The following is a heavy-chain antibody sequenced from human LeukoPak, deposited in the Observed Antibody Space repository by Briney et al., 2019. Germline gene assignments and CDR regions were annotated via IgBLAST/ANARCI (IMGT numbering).Heavy chain of an antibody. V-gene: IGHV3-23*01. D-gene: IGHD6-19*01. CDR2: ISGSGDNT. J-gene: IGHJ5*02. CDR3: AKEIRTVPGFYGWFDP. Sequence: GGSLRLSCAASGFIFSSYAMTWVRQAPGKGLELFSAISGSGDNTYYADSVKGRFTISRDNSKNTLYLQMNSLRADDTAEYYCAKEIRTVPGFYGWFDPWGQGTLVSVSS. CDR1: GFIFSSYA.